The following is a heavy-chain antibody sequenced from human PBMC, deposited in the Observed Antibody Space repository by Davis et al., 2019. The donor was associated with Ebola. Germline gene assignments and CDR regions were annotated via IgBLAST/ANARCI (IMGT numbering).Heavy chain of an antibody. V-gene: IGHV3-30*03. Sequence: GESLKISCTASGFTFSRYGMHWVRQAPGKGLELVVTISYDGSEEYYGDSLKGRFAISRDNSKATLFLQINSLRPDDTAVFYCARDFFEYSSSSFSDYWGHGTLVTVSS. CDR2: ISYDGSEE. D-gene: IGHD6-6*01. J-gene: IGHJ4*01. CDR3: ARDFFEYSSSSFSDY. CDR1: GFTFSRYG.